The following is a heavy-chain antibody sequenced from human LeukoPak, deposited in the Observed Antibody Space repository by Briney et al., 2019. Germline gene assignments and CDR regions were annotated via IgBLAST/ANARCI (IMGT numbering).Heavy chain of an antibody. Sequence: GGSLRLSCAASGFTFDDYAMHWVRQGPGKSLEWVSLINENGDIAYYGDSVRGRFTVSRDNAKNSLYLQMNSLTTEDTALYYCAKARWEPNFDYWGQGTPVTVSS. J-gene: IGHJ4*02. CDR3: AKARWEPNFDY. CDR2: INENGDIA. V-gene: IGHV3-43*02. CDR1: GFTFDDYA. D-gene: IGHD1-26*01.